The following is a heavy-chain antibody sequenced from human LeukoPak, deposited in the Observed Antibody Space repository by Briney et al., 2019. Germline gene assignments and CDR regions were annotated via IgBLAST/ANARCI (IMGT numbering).Heavy chain of an antibody. D-gene: IGHD6-6*01. CDR3: AKDLSFVYSSSDDAFDI. CDR1: GFTFSSYA. Sequence: QAGGSLRLSCAASGFTFSSYAMSWVRQAPGKGLEWVSAISGSGGSTYYADSVKGRFTISRDNSKNTLYLQMNSLRAEDTAVYYCAKDLSFVYSSSDDAFDIWGQGTMVTVSS. CDR2: ISGSGGST. J-gene: IGHJ3*02. V-gene: IGHV3-23*01.